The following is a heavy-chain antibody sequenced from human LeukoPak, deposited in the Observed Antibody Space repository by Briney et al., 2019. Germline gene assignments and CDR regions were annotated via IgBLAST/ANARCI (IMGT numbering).Heavy chain of an antibody. J-gene: IGHJ4*02. D-gene: IGHD6-13*01. CDR2: IYYSGST. CDR1: GRSISSSSYY. Sequence: PSETLSLTWTVSGRSISSSSYYWGWIRQPPGKGLEWIGSIYYSGSTYYNPSLKSRVTTSVDTSKNQFSLKLSSVTAADTAVYYCARPSSSGQDYWGQGTLVTVSS. CDR3: ARPSSSGQDY. V-gene: IGHV4-39*01.